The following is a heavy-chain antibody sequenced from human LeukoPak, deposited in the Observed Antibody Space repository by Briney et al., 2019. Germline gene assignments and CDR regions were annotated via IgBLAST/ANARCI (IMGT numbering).Heavy chain of an antibody. J-gene: IGHJ4*02. D-gene: IGHD6-13*01. V-gene: IGHV4-34*01. Sequence: SEALSLTCAVYRGSFSGYYWSCMRQPPGEGLEWMGEINHSGSTKYNPSLKCRVDIPVPATKPQFSLKLSSVTSADTAVYYCARGRVPLYSSSWYSKGYYFDYWGQGTLVTVSS. CDR2: INHSGST. CDR3: ARGRVPLYSSSWYSKGYYFDY. CDR1: RGSFSGYY.